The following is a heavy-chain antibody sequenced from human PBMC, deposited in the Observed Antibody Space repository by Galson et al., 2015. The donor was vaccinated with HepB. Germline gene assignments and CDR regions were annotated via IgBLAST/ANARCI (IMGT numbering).Heavy chain of an antibody. CDR2: IKQDGSEK. Sequence: SLRLSCAASGFTFSSYWMSWVRQAPGKGLEWVANIKQDGSEKYYVDSMKGRFTISRDNAKNSLYLQMNSLRAEDTAVYYCAREMYDILTGYYMGYYFDYWGQGTLVTVSS. V-gene: IGHV3-7*01. CDR1: GFTFSSYW. D-gene: IGHD3-9*01. CDR3: AREMYDILTGYYMGYYFDY. J-gene: IGHJ4*02.